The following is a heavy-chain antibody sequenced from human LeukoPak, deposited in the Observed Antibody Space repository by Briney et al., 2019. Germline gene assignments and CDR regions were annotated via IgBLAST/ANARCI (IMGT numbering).Heavy chain of an antibody. J-gene: IGHJ3*02. CDR2: IYYSGST. V-gene: IGHV4-59*01. CDR3: ARDSVAGGAFDI. Sequence: PSETLSLTCTVSGGSISSYYWSWIRQPPGKGLEWIGYIYYSGSTNYNPSLKSRVTISVDTSKNQFSLKLSSVTAADTAVYYCARDSVAGGAFDIWGQGTMVTVSS. CDR1: GGSISSYY. D-gene: IGHD6-19*01.